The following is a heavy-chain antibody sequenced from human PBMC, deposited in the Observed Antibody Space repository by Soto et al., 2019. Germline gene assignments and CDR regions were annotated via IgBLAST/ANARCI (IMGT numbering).Heavy chain of an antibody. D-gene: IGHD4-4*01. CDR2: INAGNGNT. V-gene: IGHV1-3*01. J-gene: IGHJ4*02. CDR1: EYTLTSYA. Sequence: GASVKVSCKASEYTLTSYAMHWVRQAPGQSLEWMGWINAGNGNTKYSQKFQGRVTITRDTSASTAYMELSSLRSEDTAVYYCARELQGLYYFDYWGLGTLVTVSS. CDR3: ARELQGLYYFDY.